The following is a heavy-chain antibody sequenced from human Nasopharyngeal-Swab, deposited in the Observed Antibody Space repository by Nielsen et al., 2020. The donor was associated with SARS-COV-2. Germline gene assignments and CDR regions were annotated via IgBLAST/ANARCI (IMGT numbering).Heavy chain of an antibody. J-gene: IGHJ4*02. D-gene: IGHD6-13*01. V-gene: IGHV3-74*01. CDR1: GFTFSSYW. CDR2: INEDGSST. CDR3: TRAGSFRHDY. Sequence: GESLKISCAASGFTFSSYWMHWVRQAPGKGLVWVSRINEDGSSTSYADSPKGRFTISRDNAKNTLYLQMNSLSAEDTAVYYCTRAGSFRHDYWGQGTLVTVSS.